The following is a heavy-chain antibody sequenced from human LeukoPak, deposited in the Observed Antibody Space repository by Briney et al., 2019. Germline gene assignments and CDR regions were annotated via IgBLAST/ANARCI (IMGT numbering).Heavy chain of an antibody. J-gene: IGHJ5*02. Sequence: PSETLSLTCTVSGVSMSRYYWSWIRQPAGKGREWIGRIYTSGSTNYNPSLKSRVTMSVDTSRNQFSLSLRSVTAADTAVYYCARVRYEGFDPWGQGTLVTVSS. CDR3: ARVRYEGFDP. CDR2: IYTSGST. V-gene: IGHV4-4*07. D-gene: IGHD3-3*01. CDR1: GVSMSRYY.